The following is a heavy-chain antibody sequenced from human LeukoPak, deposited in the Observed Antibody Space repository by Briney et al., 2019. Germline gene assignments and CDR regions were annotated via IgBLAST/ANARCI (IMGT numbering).Heavy chain of an antibody. D-gene: IGHD1-26*01. CDR1: GFNFNTYS. CDR3: ARDPHPPYYNWFDP. Sequence: GGSLRLSCEASGFNFNTYSMAWVRQAPGKGLEWVSIISRASESIFYADSVKGRFTISRDNSKNTLYLQMNSLRAEDTAVYYCARDPHPPYYNWFDPWGQGTLVTISS. J-gene: IGHJ5*02. V-gene: IGHV3-21*01. CDR2: ISRASESI.